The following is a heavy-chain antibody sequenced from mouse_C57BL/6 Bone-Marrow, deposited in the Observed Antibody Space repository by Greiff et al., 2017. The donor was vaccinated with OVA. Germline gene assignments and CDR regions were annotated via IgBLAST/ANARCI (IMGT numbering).Heavy chain of an antibody. Sequence: VQLKQSGPELVKPGASVKMSCKASGYTFTDYNMYWVKQSHGKSREWIGYINPNNGGTNYNQKFKGKATLTVNKSSSTAYMELRSLTSEDSAVYYCARFLRDYWGQGTSVTVSS. CDR2: INPNNGGT. CDR3: ARFLRDY. CDR1: GYTFTDYN. J-gene: IGHJ4*01. V-gene: IGHV1-22*01.